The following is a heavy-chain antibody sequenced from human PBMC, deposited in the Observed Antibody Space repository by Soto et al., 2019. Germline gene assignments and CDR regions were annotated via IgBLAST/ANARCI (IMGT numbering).Heavy chain of an antibody. V-gene: IGHV3-21*01. Sequence: EVQLVESGGGLVKPGGSLRLSCVASGFTFSRYRINWVRQAPGKGLEWVSSISSSGTYIYYADSVKGRFTISRDNAKSSLYLQLNSLRAEDTGVYYCARDPRLQLLQDYYYGMDFWGQGTTVTVSS. CDR3: ARDPRLQLLQDYYYGMDF. J-gene: IGHJ6*02. CDR2: ISSSGTYI. CDR1: GFTFSRYR. D-gene: IGHD2-2*01.